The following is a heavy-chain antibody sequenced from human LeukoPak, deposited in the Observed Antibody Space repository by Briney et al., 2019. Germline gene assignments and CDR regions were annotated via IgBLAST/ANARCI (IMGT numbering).Heavy chain of an antibody. V-gene: IGHV3-21*01. CDR3: ARRPINYDFWNGYYADY. D-gene: IGHD3-3*01. CDR1: GFTFSSYS. J-gene: IGHJ4*02. CDR2: ISSSSSYI. Sequence: GGSLRLSCAASGFTFSSYSMNWVRQAPGKGLEWVSSISSSSSYIYYADSVKGRFTISRDNAKNSLYLQMNSLRAEDTAVYYCARRPINYDFWNGYYADYWGQGTLVTVSS.